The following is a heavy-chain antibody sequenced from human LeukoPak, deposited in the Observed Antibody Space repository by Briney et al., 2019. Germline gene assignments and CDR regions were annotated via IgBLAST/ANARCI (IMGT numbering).Heavy chain of an antibody. CDR2: IYYSGST. D-gene: IGHD3-22*01. V-gene: IGHV4-39*07. J-gene: IGHJ3*02. Sequence: PSETPSLTCTVSGGSISSSSYYWGWIRQPPGKGLEWIGSIYYSGSTYYNPSLKSRVTISVDTSKNQFSLKLSSVTAADTAVYYCAREYYYDSSGYYFSGAFDIWGQGTMVTVSS. CDR1: GGSISSSSYY. CDR3: AREYYYDSSGYYFSGAFDI.